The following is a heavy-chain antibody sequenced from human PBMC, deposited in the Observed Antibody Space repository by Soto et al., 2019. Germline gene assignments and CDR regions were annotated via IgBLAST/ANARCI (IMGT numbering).Heavy chain of an antibody. CDR2: ISAHNGNT. CDR1: GYGFTTYG. D-gene: IGHD1-1*01. Sequence: QVHLVQSGAEVKKPGASVKVSCKGSGYGFTTYGITWVRQAPGQGLEWMAWISAHNGNTNYAQKLQGRVTVTRDTSTSTAYMELRSLRSDHTAVYYCAGGRYGDYWGQGALVTVSS. J-gene: IGHJ4*02. CDR3: AGGRYGDY. V-gene: IGHV1-18*01.